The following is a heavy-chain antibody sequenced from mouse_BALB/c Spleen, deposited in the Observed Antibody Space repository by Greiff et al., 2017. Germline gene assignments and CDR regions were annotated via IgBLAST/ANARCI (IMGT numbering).Heavy chain of an antibody. Sequence: EVMLVESGGGLVQPGGSRKLSCAASGFTFSSFGMHWVRQAPEKGLEWVAYISSGSSTIYYADTVKGRFTISRDNPKNTLFLQMTSLRSEDTAMYYCARGVYYGSSHYFDYWGQGTTLTVSS. V-gene: IGHV5-17*02. CDR1: GFTFSSFG. CDR3: ARGVYYGSSHYFDY. J-gene: IGHJ2*01. CDR2: ISSGSSTI. D-gene: IGHD1-1*01.